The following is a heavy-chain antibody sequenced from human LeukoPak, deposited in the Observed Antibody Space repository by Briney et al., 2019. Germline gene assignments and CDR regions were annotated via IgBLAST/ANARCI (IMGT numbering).Heavy chain of an antibody. D-gene: IGHD6-19*01. CDR1: GGSISSYY. J-gene: IGHJ4*02. CDR3: ARENSGWYYFDY. Sequence: SETLSLTCTVSGGSISSYYWSWIRQPPGKGLEWIGYIYYSGSTNYNPSLKSRVTISVNTSKNQFSLKLSSVTAADTAVYYCARENSGWYYFDYWGQGTLVTVSS. V-gene: IGHV4-59*01. CDR2: IYYSGST.